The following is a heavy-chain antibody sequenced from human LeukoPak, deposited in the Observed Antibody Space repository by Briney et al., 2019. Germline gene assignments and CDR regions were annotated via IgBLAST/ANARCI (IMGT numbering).Heavy chain of an antibody. CDR3: ARGDTSGSFSFDY. V-gene: IGHV4-39*07. CDR2: LSYSGST. Sequence: SETLSLTCTVSGGSINSNSFYWGWARQPPGKGLEWIGIGSLSYSGSTYYSPSLKSRITISVDMAKSQSSLKLSSVTAADTAVYYCARGDTSGSFSFDYWGQGTLVTVSS. J-gene: IGHJ4*02. D-gene: IGHD6-19*01. CDR1: GGSINSNSFY.